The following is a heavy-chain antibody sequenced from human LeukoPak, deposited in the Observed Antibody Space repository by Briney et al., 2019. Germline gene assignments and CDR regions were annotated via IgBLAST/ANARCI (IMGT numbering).Heavy chain of an antibody. Sequence: GESLKISWKGSGYSFTSYWIGWVRQMPGKGLEWMGIIYPGDSDTRYSPSFQGQVTISADKSISTAYLQWSSLKASDTAMYYCATHYLGYSSSVGAFDIWGQGTMVTVSS. D-gene: IGHD6-13*01. CDR1: GYSFTSYW. CDR3: ATHYLGYSSSVGAFDI. CDR2: IYPGDSDT. J-gene: IGHJ3*02. V-gene: IGHV5-51*01.